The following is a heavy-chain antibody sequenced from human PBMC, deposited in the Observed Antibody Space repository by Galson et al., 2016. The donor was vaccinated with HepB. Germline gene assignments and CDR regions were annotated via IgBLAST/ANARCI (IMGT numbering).Heavy chain of an antibody. CDR3: ARNDGAVAAT. CDR1: GLTFSDYY. V-gene: IGHV3-11*04. Sequence: SLRLSCAASGLTFSDYYMTWIRQAPGKGLEWISYISSSGGVIYYADSVKGRFTVSRDNAKNSLYLQMNSLRVEDTAVYYCARNDGAVAATWGQGTLVTVSS. D-gene: IGHD6-19*01. J-gene: IGHJ5*02. CDR2: ISSSGGVI.